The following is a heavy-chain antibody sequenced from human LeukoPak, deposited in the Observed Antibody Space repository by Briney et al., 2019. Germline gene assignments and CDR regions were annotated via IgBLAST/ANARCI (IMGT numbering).Heavy chain of an antibody. D-gene: IGHD2-15*01. CDR2: IFHTGTT. Sequence: SETLSLTCAVSGYSISRAFHWGWVRQSPGKGLECLGNIFHTGTTYYNPSLKSRLTISLDTSKNRFSLKLDSVTAADTAVYYCARAGPFCSGGSCYFDSWGQGTLVTVSS. CDR1: GYSISRAFH. V-gene: IGHV4-38-2*01. CDR3: ARAGPFCSGGSCYFDS. J-gene: IGHJ4*02.